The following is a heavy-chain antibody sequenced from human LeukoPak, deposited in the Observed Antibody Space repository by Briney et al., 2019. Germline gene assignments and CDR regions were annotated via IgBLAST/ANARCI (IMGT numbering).Heavy chain of an antibody. V-gene: IGHV3-30-3*01. CDR1: GFTFSSYA. Sequence: GGSLRLSCAASGFTFSSYAMHWVRQAPGKGLEWVAVISYDGSNKYYADSVKSRFTISRDNSKNTLYLQMNSLRAEDTAVYYSAREEGRYDSSGSFDYWGQGTLVTVSS. CDR3: AREEGRYDSSGSFDY. D-gene: IGHD3-22*01. J-gene: IGHJ4*02. CDR2: ISYDGSNK.